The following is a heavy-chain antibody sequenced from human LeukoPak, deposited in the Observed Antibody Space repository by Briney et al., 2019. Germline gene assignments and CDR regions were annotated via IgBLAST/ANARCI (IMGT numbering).Heavy chain of an antibody. D-gene: IGHD6-19*01. CDR1: GFNFRAYS. CDR2: ISSTKTYI. Sequence: GGSLRLSCVASGFNFRAYSMNWARQAPGKGLEWVASISSTKTYIYYADSLKGRFTISRDNAKNSLYLQMNSLRPEDTAVYYCARGGSDSTVASTFDHWRQGSRVTVSS. J-gene: IGHJ5*02. CDR3: ARGGSDSTVASTFDH. V-gene: IGHV3-21*01.